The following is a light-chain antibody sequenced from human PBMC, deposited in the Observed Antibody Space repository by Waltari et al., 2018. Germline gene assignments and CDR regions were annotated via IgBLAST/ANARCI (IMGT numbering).Light chain of an antibody. V-gene: IGLV2-14*03. CDR1: SSDVGGYNY. CDR3: SSYTSSSTPPYV. Sequence: VSGSPGQSITISCTGTSSDVGGYNYVSWYQQHPGKAPKLMIYDVSNRPSGVSNRFSGSKSGNTASLTISGLQAEDEADYYCSSYTSSSTPPYVFGTGTKVTVL. CDR2: DVS. J-gene: IGLJ1*01.